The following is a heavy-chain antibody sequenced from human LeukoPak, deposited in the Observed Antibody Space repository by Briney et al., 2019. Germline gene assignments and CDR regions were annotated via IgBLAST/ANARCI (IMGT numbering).Heavy chain of an antibody. CDR2: MNPSSGNT. CDR3: ARVGVQAGTTHADY. CDR1: GYTFTSYD. V-gene: IGHV1-8*01. Sequence: ASVKVSCKASGYTFTSYDINWVRQATGQGLEWMGWMNPSSGNTGYAQKFQGRVTMTRNTSISTAYMELSSLRSEDTAVYYCARVGVQAGTTHADYWGQGTLVTVSS. J-gene: IGHJ4*02. D-gene: IGHD1-1*01.